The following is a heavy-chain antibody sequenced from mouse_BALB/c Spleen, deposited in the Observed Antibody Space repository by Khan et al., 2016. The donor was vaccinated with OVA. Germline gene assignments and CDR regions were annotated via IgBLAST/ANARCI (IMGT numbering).Heavy chain of an antibody. CDR3: ARWGTISTVVGTDFVF. D-gene: IGHD1-1*01. CDR1: GYAITSDYA. CDR2: IKYSGST. Sequence: EVQLVESGPGLVKPSQSLSLTCTVTGYAITSDYAWNWIRQFPGNNLEWMGYIKYSGSTSYNPSLKSRISITRDTSKNQFFLQSNSVTNEDTATYYCARWGTISTVVGTDFVFWGRGTTLAVSS. J-gene: IGHJ2*01. V-gene: IGHV3-2*02.